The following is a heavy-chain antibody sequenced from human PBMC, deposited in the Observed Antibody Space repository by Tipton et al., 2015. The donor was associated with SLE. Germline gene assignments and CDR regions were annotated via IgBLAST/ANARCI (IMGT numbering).Heavy chain of an antibody. D-gene: IGHD2-15*01. J-gene: IGHJ4*02. V-gene: IGHV1-46*02. CDR2: LNPDGGRT. CDR1: GYSFNNYW. CDR3: ARRGYYTNYMFDY. Sequence: QLVQSEAEVKMPGASVKISCKATGYSFNNYWMHWVRQAPGQGLEWMGVLNPDGGRTTYALNLKGRVAMTRDTSTSTVFMELSGLRPEDTAVYYCARRGYYTNYMFDYWGQGTLVTVSS.